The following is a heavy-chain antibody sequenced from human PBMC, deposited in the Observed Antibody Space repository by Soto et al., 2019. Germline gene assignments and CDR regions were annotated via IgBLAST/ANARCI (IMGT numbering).Heavy chain of an antibody. V-gene: IGHV3-11*01. J-gene: IGHJ6*02. CDR2: ISSSGSTI. Sequence: GGSLRLSCAASGFTFSDYYMSWIRQAPGKELEWVSYISSSGSTIYYADSVKGRFTISRDNAKNSLYLQMNSLRAEDTAVYYCSSWRRYYYGMDVWGQGTTVTVSS. D-gene: IGHD3-3*01. CDR3: SSWRRYYYGMDV. CDR1: GFTFSDYY.